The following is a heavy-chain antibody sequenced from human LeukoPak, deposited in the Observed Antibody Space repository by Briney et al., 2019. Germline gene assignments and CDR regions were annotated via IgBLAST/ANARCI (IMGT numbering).Heavy chain of an antibody. CDR2: ISWNSGTI. V-gene: IGHV3-9*01. J-gene: IGHJ4*02. CDR1: GFIFNNYA. CDR3: AKDNRRHYTSGPNPDSLH. Sequence: GRSLRLSCAGSGFIFNNYAMHWVRQPPGKGLEWVSGISWNSGTIDYADSVRGRFTISRDNAKNSLYLQMDSLRVEDTAFYYCAKDNRRHYTSGPNPDSLHWGQGALVTVSS. D-gene: IGHD6-19*01.